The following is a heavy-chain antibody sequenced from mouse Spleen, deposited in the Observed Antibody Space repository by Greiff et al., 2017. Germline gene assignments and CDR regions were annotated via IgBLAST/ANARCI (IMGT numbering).Heavy chain of an antibody. CDR2: IWGDGST. CDR3: AREDRYGRFAY. Sequence: QVQLQQSGPGLVAPSQSLSITCTVSGFSLTGYGVNWVRQPPGKGLEWLGMIWGDGSTDYNSALKSRLSISKDNSKSQVFLKMNSLQTDDTARYYCAREDRYGRFAYWGQGTLVTVSA. D-gene: IGHD2-14*01. V-gene: IGHV2-6-7*01. J-gene: IGHJ3*01. CDR1: GFSLTGYG.